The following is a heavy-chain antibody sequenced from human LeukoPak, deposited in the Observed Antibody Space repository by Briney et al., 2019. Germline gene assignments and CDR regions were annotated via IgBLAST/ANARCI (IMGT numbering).Heavy chain of an antibody. CDR2: IIPMFGTA. V-gene: IGHV1-69*13. CDR3: ARSRGSLTGYSSGWYWYFDL. CDR1: AGTFSSYA. J-gene: IGHJ2*01. Sequence: SVKVSCKASAGTFSSYAISWVRQAPGQGLEWMGGIIPMFGTANYAQKFQGRVTITADESTSTAYMELSSMRSEDTAVYYCARSRGSLTGYSSGWYWYFDLWGRGTLVTVSS. D-gene: IGHD6-19*01.